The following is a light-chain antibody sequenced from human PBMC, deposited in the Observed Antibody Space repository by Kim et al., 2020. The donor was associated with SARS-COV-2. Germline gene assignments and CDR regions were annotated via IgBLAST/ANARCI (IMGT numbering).Light chain of an antibody. CDR2: GAS. CDR3: QQYGRSPTT. Sequence: PGERAILSCRASQSVSSSYLAWYQHKPGQSPRLLIHGASSRATCVPDRFRGGGSGTDFTLTITRLEPEDFAVYYCQQYGRSPTTFGQGTRLEIK. CDR1: QSVSSSY. J-gene: IGKJ5*01. V-gene: IGKV3-20*01.